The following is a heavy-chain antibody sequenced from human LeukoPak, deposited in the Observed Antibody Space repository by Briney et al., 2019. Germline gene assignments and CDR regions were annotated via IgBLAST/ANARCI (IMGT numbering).Heavy chain of an antibody. CDR1: GGSFSGYY. D-gene: IGHD5-18*01. J-gene: IGHJ6*03. CDR3: ARGKEYSYGFYYYSYMDV. V-gene: IGHV4-34*01. CDR2: INHSGST. Sequence: SETLCLTCAVYGGSFSGYYWSWIRHPPGKGLEWSGEINHSGSTNYNPSLKSRVTISVDTSKNHLSLKLSAVTAADTAVYYCARGKEYSYGFYYYSYMDVWGKGTTVTVSS.